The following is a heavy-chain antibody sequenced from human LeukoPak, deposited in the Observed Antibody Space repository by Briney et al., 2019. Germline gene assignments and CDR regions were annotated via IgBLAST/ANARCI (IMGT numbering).Heavy chain of an antibody. CDR2: ISGNSGKI. V-gene: IGHV3-9*01. CDR1: GFTFDDYA. Sequence: SLRLSCAASGFTFDDYAMHWVRQAPGKGLGWGSGISGNSGKIGYADSVKGRFTISRDNAKNSLYLQMNSLRAEDTALYYCAKGDASTWYAGYFDDWGQGTLVTVSS. J-gene: IGHJ4*02. CDR3: AKGDASTWYAGYFDD. D-gene: IGHD6-13*01.